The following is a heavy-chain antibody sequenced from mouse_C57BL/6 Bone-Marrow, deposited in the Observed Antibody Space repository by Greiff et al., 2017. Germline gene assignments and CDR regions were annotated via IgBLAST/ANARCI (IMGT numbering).Heavy chain of an antibody. CDR2: INPYNGGT. D-gene: IGHD4-1*01. J-gene: IGHJ2*01. CDR1: GYTFTDYN. V-gene: IGHV1-22*01. Sequence: EVQLQESGPELVKPGASVKMSCKASGYTFTDYNMHWVKQSHGKSLEWIGYINPYNGGTSYNQKFKGKATLTVNKSSSTAYMELRSLTSEDSAVYYCARGGAGTYYWGQGTTLTVSS. CDR3: ARGGAGTYY.